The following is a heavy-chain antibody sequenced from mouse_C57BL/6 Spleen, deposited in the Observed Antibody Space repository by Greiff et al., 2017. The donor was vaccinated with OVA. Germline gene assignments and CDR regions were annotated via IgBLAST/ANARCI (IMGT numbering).Heavy chain of an antibody. CDR2: IWSDGST. V-gene: IGHV2-6-1*01. D-gene: IGHD1-1*01. Sequence: VKLMESGPGLVAPSQSLSITCTVSGFSLTSYGVHWVRQPPGKGLEWLVVIWSDGSTTYNSAPKSRLSISKDNSKSQVFLKMNSLQTDDTAMYYCARHGSSFYYYAMDYWGQGTSVTVSS. CDR1: GFSLTSYG. CDR3: ARHGSSFYYYAMDY. J-gene: IGHJ4*01.